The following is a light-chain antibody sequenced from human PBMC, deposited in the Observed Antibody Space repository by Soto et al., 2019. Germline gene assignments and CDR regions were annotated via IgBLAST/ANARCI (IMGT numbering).Light chain of an antibody. J-gene: IGKJ5*01. CDR2: DAS. Sequence: EIVLTQSPATLSLSPGERATLSCRASQSVSFYLAWYQQIPGQPPRLLIYDASNRATGIPARFSGSGSGTDFTLTISSLEPEDFAVYYCQQRFNWPPTFGQGTRLEIK. V-gene: IGKV3-11*01. CDR1: QSVSFY. CDR3: QQRFNWPPT.